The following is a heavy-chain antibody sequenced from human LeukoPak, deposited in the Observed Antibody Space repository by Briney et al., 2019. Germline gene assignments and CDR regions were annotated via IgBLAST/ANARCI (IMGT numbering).Heavy chain of an antibody. CDR3: ARDPSIGDYYDSGGNWFDP. Sequence: GESLKISCAASGFTFDDYGMSWVRQAPGKGLEWVSGINWNGGSTGYADSVKGRFTISRDNAKNSLYLQMNSLRAEDTALYYCARDPSIGDYYDSGGNWFDPWGQGTLVTVSS. V-gene: IGHV3-20*04. D-gene: IGHD3-22*01. CDR2: INWNGGST. CDR1: GFTFDDYG. J-gene: IGHJ5*02.